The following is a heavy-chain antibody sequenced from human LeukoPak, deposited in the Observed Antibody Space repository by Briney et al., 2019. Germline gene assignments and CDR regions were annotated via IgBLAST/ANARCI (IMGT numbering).Heavy chain of an antibody. CDR3: ARRGRAVGDAFDI. D-gene: IGHD4-23*01. J-gene: IGHJ3*02. V-gene: IGHV1-2*06. CDR2: NNPNSGGT. Sequence: GASVKVSCKASGYTFTGYYMHWVRQAPGQGLEWMGRNNPNSGGTNYAQKFQGRVTMTRDTSISTAYMELSRLRSDDTAVYYCARRGRAVGDAFDIWGQGTMVTVSS. CDR1: GYTFTGYY.